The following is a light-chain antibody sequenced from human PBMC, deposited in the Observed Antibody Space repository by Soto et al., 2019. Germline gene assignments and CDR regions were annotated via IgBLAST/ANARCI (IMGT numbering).Light chain of an antibody. CDR1: VSDVGGYNY. Sequence: QSALTQPPSASGSPGQSVTISRAGTVSDVGGYNYVSWYQQHPGKVPQLMIYQVSKRPSGVPDRFSASKSDTTASLTISGLQAEDEGDYYCMSYAGGNRFVFGTGTKVTVL. CDR2: QVS. J-gene: IGLJ1*01. CDR3: MSYAGGNRFV. V-gene: IGLV2-8*01.